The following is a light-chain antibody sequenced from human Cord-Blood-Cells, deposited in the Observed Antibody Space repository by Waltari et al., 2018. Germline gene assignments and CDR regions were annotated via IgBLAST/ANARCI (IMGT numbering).Light chain of an antibody. CDR2: AAS. CDR3: QQSYSTLYT. CDR1: QSISSY. Sequence: IQLIQTPYSLSASVGHKVTMTCRASQSISSYLNWYQQKPGKAPKLLIYAASSLQSGVPSRFSGSGSGTEFTLTISSLQPEDFATYYCQQSYSTLYTFGQGTKLEIK. J-gene: IGKJ2*01. V-gene: IGKV1-39*01.